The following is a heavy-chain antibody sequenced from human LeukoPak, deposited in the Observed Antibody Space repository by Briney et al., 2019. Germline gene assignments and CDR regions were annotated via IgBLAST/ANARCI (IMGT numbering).Heavy chain of an antibody. J-gene: IGHJ5*02. D-gene: IGHD3-9*01. CDR3: ARHRFLRRYFDWLSGSRAPNWFDP. CDR1: GFTFSSYA. V-gene: IGHV3-30*04. Sequence: GGSLRLSCAASGFTFSSYAMHWVRQAPGKGLEWVAVISYDGSNKYYADSVKGRFTISRDNSKNTLYLQMNSLRAEDTAVYYCARHRFLRRYFDWLSGSRAPNWFDPWGQGTLVTVSS. CDR2: ISYDGSNK.